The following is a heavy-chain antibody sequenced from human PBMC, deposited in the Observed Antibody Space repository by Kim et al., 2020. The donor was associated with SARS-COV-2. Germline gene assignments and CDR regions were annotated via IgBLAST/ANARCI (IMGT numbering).Heavy chain of an antibody. V-gene: IGHV3-7*01. Sequence: GGSLRLSCAASGFTFSSYWMSWVRQAPGKGLEWVANIKQDGSEKYYVDSVKGRFTISRDNAKNSLYLQMNSLRAEDTAVYYCARAVGYSSGGEVDAFDIWGQGTMVTVSS. CDR1: GFTFSSYW. D-gene: IGHD6-19*01. CDR3: ARAVGYSSGGEVDAFDI. CDR2: IKQDGSEK. J-gene: IGHJ3*02.